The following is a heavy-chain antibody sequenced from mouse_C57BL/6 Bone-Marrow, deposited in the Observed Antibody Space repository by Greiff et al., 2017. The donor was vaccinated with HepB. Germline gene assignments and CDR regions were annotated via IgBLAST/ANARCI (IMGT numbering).Heavy chain of an antibody. D-gene: IGHD1-1*01. J-gene: IGHJ2*01. CDR3: ARWAYGMSLYYFDY. Sequence: QVQLQQSGAELVRPGTSVKMSCKASGYTFTNYWIGWAKQRPGHGLEWIGDIYPGGGYTNYNEKFKGKATLTADKSSSTAYMQFSSLTSEDSAIYYCARWAYGMSLYYFDYWGQGTTLTVSS. CDR2: IYPGGGYT. CDR1: GYTFTNYW. V-gene: IGHV1-63*01.